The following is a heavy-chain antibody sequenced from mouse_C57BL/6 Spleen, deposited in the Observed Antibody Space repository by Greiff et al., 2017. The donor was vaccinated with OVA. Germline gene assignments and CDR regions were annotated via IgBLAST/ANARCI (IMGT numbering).Heavy chain of an antibody. Sequence: VQLQQSVAELVRPGASVKLSCTASGFNIKNTYMHWVKQRPEQGLEWIGRIDPANGNTKYAPKFQGKATITADTSTNTAYLQLSRLTTEDTAIDYWARYYGSSPWLAYWGQGTLVTVSA. CDR1: GFNIKNTY. CDR3: ARYYGSSPWLAY. CDR2: IDPANGNT. D-gene: IGHD1-1*01. J-gene: IGHJ3*01. V-gene: IGHV14-3*01.